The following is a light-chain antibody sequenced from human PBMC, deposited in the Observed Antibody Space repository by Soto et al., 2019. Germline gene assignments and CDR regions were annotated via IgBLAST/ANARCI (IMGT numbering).Light chain of an antibody. CDR2: GAS. J-gene: IGKJ1*01. CDR1: QSVVTNS. CDR3: HQYGGARWT. Sequence: EIVLTQSPATLSLSAWERATLSFMASQSVVTNSLAWYQQKPGQAPRLIIYGASNRATGIPDRFSGRGSGTDFTLTISRLEPEDGAVYYCHQYGGARWTFGQGTKVDIK. V-gene: IGKV3-20*01.